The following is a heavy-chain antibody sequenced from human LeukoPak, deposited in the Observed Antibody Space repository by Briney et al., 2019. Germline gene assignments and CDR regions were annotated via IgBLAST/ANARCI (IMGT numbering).Heavy chain of an antibody. CDR3: ATVGVYYYDSSGYNWFDP. CDR1: GYSFTGYY. Sequence: ASVKVSGKASGYSFTGYYLHWVRQAPGQGLEWMGWINPNSGGTKYAQKFQGRVTMTRDTSISTAYMELSRLRSDDTAVYYCATVGVYYYDSSGYNWFDPWGQGTLVTVSS. CDR2: INPNSGGT. J-gene: IGHJ5*02. D-gene: IGHD3-22*01. V-gene: IGHV1-2*02.